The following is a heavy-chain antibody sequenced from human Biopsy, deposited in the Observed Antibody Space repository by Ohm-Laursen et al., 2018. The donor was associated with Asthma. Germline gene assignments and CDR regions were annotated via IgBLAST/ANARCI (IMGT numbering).Heavy chain of an antibody. CDR2: ISWNSGTI. CDR1: GFSFDDYA. CDR3: ARDMEAGPNQPPSGSGSSHLYGMDV. J-gene: IGHJ6*02. Sequence: RSLRLSCTASGFSFDDYAMFWVRQAPGKGLEWVSGISWNSGTIGYADSVKGRFTISRDNAKNSLYLQMNSLGPEDTAVYYCARDMEAGPNQPPSGSGSSHLYGMDVWGQGTTVTVSS. V-gene: IGHV3-9*01. D-gene: IGHD3-10*01.